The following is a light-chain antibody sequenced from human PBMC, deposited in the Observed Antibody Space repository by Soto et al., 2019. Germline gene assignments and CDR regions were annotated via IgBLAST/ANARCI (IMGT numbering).Light chain of an antibody. CDR3: QQYDNSPLT. J-gene: IGKJ4*01. V-gene: IGKV3-15*01. CDR1: QRVGIN. CDR2: SAS. Sequence: EIVMTHSPATLSVSPCETATLSFRASQRVGINLAWYQQKPGQAPRLLIYSASTRASGIPDRFSGSGSGTDFTLTISRLEPEDFAVYYCQQYDNSPLTFGGGTKVDI.